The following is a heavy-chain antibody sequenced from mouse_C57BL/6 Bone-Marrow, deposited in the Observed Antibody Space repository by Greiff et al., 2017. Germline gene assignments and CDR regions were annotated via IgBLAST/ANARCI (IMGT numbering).Heavy chain of an antibody. CDR1: GYTFTSYW. V-gene: IGHV1-69*01. D-gene: IGHD2-9*01. Sequence: QVQLQQPGAELVMPGASVKLSCKASGYTFTSYWMHWVKQRPGQGLEWIGEIDPSDSYTNYNQKFKGKSTLTVDKSSSPAYMQLSSLTSEDSAVYYCAREPTYYGYDGGYFDVWGTGTTVTVSS. CDR3: AREPTYYGYDGGYFDV. CDR2: IDPSDSYT. J-gene: IGHJ1*03.